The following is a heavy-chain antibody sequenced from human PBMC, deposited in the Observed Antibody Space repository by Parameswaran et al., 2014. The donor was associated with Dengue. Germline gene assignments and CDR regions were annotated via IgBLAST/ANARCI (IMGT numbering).Heavy chain of an antibody. Sequence: WIRQPQEGLEWVAVISYDGSNKYYADSVKGRFTISRDNSKNTLYLQMNSLRADDTAMYYCAKRTYYGDLFYFDFWAREPWSPSPQ. CDR2: ISYDGSNK. CDR3: AKRTYYGDLFYFDF. V-gene: IGHV3-33*05. D-gene: IGHD4-17*01. J-gene: IGHJ4*02.